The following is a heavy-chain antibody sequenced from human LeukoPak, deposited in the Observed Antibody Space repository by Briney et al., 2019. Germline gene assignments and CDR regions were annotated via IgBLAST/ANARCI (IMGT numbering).Heavy chain of an antibody. D-gene: IGHD3-22*01. V-gene: IGHV3-21*01. CDR2: ISSSSSYI. Sequence: GGSLRLSCAASGFTFGYYSMNWVRHAPGKGLEWVSSISSSSSYIYYAESVKGRFTISRDNAKNSLYLQMNSLRAEDTAVYYCARLWDDSRESEYYFDYWGQGTLVTVSS. CDR3: ARLWDDSRESEYYFDY. J-gene: IGHJ4*02. CDR1: GFTFGYYS.